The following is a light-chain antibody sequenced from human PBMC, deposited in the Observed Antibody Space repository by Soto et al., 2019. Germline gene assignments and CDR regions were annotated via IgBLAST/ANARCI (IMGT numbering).Light chain of an antibody. CDR1: QSVTASY. CDR3: EQDGRSPWT. J-gene: IGKJ1*01. Sequence: DNVLTQSPGTLSLSPGERATLSCRASQSVTASYLAWYQQKPGQAPRLLIYGASSRATGSPDRFSGSGSGTDFTLTINRLEPEDCAVYYCEQDGRSPWTFGQGTKVEIK. V-gene: IGKV3-20*01. CDR2: GAS.